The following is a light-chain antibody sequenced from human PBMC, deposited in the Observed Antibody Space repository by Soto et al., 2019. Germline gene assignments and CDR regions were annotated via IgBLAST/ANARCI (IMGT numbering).Light chain of an antibody. CDR2: GAS. CDR3: QQYGSSGT. Sequence: IVLTQSTGTLFLSPGESATLSCRASQSVSSSYLAWYQQKPGQAPRLLIYGASSRATGIPDRFSGSGSGTDFTLTISRLEPEDFAVYYCQQYGSSGTFGQGAKVDIK. V-gene: IGKV3-20*01. J-gene: IGKJ1*01. CDR1: QSVSSSY.